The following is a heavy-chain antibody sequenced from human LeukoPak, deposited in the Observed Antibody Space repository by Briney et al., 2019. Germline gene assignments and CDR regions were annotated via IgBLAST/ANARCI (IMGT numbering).Heavy chain of an antibody. CDR3: ARHLAATRVDY. Sequence: SETLSLTCTVSGGSISSSSYYWGWIRQPPGKGLEWIGSIYYSGSTYYNPSLKSRVTISVDTSKNQFSLKLSSVTAADTAVYYCARHLAATRVDYWGQGTLVTVSS. CDR1: GGSISSSSYY. D-gene: IGHD2-2*01. J-gene: IGHJ4*02. CDR2: IYYSGST. V-gene: IGHV4-39*01.